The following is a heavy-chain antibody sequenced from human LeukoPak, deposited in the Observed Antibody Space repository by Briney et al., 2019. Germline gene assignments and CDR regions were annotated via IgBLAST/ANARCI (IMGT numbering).Heavy chain of an antibody. CDR1: GFTFSSYS. CDR2: LSSSGDTI. Sequence: GGSLRLSCAASGFTFSSYSLSWVRQAPGKGLEWVSYLSSSGDTIYYADSVEGRFTIPRDNAKNSLYLQMNSLRDEDTAVYYCARDDYDSSGYYYAGYFDYWGQGTLVTVSS. D-gene: IGHD3-22*01. J-gene: IGHJ4*02. CDR3: ARDDYDSSGYYYAGYFDY. V-gene: IGHV3-48*02.